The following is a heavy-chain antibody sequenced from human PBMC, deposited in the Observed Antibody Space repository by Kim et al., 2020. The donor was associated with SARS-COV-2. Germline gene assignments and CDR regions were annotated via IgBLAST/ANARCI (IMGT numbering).Heavy chain of an antibody. D-gene: IGHD1-1*01. J-gene: IGHJ4*02. CDR3: AREWAPGWKIKAYYFDY. V-gene: IGHV3-30*04. Sequence: GGSLRLSCAASGFTFSSYAMHWVRQAPGKGLEWVAVISYDGSNKYYADSVKGRFTISRDNSKNTLYLQMNSLRAEDTAVYYCAREWAPGWKIKAYYFDYWGQGTLVTVSS. CDR2: ISYDGSNK. CDR1: GFTFSSYA.